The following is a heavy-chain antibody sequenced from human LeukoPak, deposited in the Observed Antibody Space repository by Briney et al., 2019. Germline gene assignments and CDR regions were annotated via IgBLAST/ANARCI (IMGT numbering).Heavy chain of an antibody. CDR2: ISGTSNYI. V-gene: IGHV3-21*01. J-gene: IGHJ4*02. D-gene: IGHD6-19*01. CDR3: ASSGPIAVAFFDY. Sequence: GGSLRLSCAASGFTFSSYSMPWVRQAPGKGLEWVSSISGTSNYIYYGDSVKGRFTISRDDAKNSQYLQMNSLRAEDTAVYYCASSGPIAVAFFDYWGQGILVTVSS. CDR1: GFTFSSYS.